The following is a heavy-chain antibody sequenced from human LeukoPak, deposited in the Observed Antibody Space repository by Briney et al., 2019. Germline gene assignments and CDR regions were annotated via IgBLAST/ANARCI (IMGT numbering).Heavy chain of an antibody. CDR1: GGSISNYY. J-gene: IGHJ4*02. Sequence: SETLSLTCTVSGGSISNYYWSWIRQPAGKGLEWIGRIYSSGNTDYNPSLKSRVTMSVDTSKNQFSLNLRSVTAADTAVYYCARGPPPDFDCWGQGTLVTVSS. V-gene: IGHV4-4*07. CDR3: ARGPPPDFDC. CDR2: IYSSGNT.